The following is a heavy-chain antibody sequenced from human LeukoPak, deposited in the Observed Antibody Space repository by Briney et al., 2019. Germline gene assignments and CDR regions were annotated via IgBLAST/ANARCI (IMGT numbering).Heavy chain of an antibody. CDR3: VRVPYSTGVSFN. CDR1: GFTLSSYS. J-gene: IGHJ4*02. CDR2: ISRNNNAI. Sequence: GGSLRLSCAASGFTLSSYSMNWVRQAPGKGLEWISFISRNNNAIYYADSVKGRFPISRDNGGRSLYLQMNSLRGEDNAVYYCVRVPYSTGVSFNWGERTLFTASS. V-gene: IGHV3-48*01. D-gene: IGHD2-8*02.